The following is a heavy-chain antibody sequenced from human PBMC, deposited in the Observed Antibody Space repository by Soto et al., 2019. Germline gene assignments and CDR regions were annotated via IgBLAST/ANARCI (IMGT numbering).Heavy chain of an antibody. CDR3: ARASRSLGGSGYYTGIGTFPAVDY. Sequence: EVQLVESGGGLFQPGGSLRLSCAASGFTFSSYWMSWVRQAPGKGREWVANIKQDGSEKYYVDSVKGRFTISRDNAKNSLYLQMNRLRAQDTAVYYCARASRSLGGSGYYTGIGTFPAVDYWGQGTLVTVSS. D-gene: IGHD3-3*01. CDR1: GFTFSSYW. J-gene: IGHJ4*02. CDR2: IKQDGSEK. V-gene: IGHV3-7*05.